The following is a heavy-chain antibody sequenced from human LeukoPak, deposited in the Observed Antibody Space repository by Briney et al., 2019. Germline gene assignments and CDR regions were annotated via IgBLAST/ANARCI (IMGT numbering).Heavy chain of an antibody. CDR1: GFTFSSYT. D-gene: IGHD3-22*01. J-gene: IGHJ4*02. V-gene: IGHV3-48*04. Sequence: GGSLRLSCAASGFTFSSYTMNWVRQAPGKWLEWVSYISSSGSTIYYADSVKGRFTISRDNAKNSLYLQMNSLRAEDTAVYYCARDPDYYDSYGGYFDYWGQGTLVTVSS. CDR2: ISSSGSTI. CDR3: ARDPDYYDSYGGYFDY.